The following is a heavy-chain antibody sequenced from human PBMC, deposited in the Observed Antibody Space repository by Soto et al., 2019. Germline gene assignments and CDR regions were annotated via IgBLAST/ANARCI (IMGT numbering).Heavy chain of an antibody. CDR1: GFTFNNYA. V-gene: IGHV3-23*01. Sequence: GGSLRLSCAASGFTFNNYAMTWVRQGPGKGLEWVSAISGSGGSAYYADSVKGRFTISRDNSKNTLYLQMNSLRADDSGVYYCAKDPYSGVLVPVAIGFDPWGPGTLVTVSS. J-gene: IGHJ5*02. D-gene: IGHD2-2*01. CDR2: ISGSGGSA. CDR3: AKDPYSGVLVPVAIGFDP.